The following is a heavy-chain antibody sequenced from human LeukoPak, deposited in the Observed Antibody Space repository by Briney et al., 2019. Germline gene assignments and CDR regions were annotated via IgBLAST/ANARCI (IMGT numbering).Heavy chain of an antibody. CDR3: ATASYGRRRYYYYGMDV. J-gene: IGHJ6*04. V-gene: IGHV1-24*01. CDR2: FDPEDGET. CDR1: GYTFTSYD. Sequence: GASVKVSCKASGYTFTSYDINWVRQATGKGLEWMGGFDPEDGETIYAQKFQGRVTMTEDTSTDTAYMELSSLRSEDTAVYYCATASYGRRRYYYYGMDVWGKGTTVTVSS. D-gene: IGHD5-18*01.